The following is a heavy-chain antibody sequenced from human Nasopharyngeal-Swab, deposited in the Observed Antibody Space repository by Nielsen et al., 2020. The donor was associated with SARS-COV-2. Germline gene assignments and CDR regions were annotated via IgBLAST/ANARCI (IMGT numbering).Heavy chain of an antibody. CDR2: IGGSGDNT. V-gene: IGHV3-23*01. CDR3: ARDNPDNRKWLRFFYYYGMDV. D-gene: IGHD5-12*01. Sequence: GESLKISCAASGFIFSSYCMTWVRQAPGKGLEWVSSIGGSGDNTFYADSVKGRFTISRDNAKNTLYLQMNSLRAEDTAVYYCARDNPDNRKWLRFFYYYGMDVWGQGTTVTVSS. CDR1: GFIFSSYC. J-gene: IGHJ6*02.